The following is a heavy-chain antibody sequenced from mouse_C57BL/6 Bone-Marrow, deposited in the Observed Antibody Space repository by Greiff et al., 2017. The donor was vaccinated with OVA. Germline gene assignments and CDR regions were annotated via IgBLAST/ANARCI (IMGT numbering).Heavy chain of an antibody. CDR1: GYTFTSYW. CDR2: IDPSDSYT. CDR3: ARGSSGYEAWFAY. D-gene: IGHD3-2*02. Sequence: QVQLKQPGAELVRPGTSVKLSCKASGYTFTSYWMHWVKQRPGQGLEWIGVIDPSDSYTNYNQKFKGKATLTVDTSSSTAYMQLSSLTSEDSAVYYCARGSSGYEAWFAYWGQGTLVTVSA. J-gene: IGHJ3*01. V-gene: IGHV1-59*01.